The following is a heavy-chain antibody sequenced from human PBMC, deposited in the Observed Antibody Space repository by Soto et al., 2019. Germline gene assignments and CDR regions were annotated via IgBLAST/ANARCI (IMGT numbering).Heavy chain of an antibody. CDR1: GFTFSNYA. Sequence: ESGGGVVQPGRSLRLSCAASGFTFSNYAMHWVRQAPGKGLEWVAVISNDGSNRYYEDSVKGRFTSSRDNSKNTLYLQMDSLRAEDTAVYYCAREYQLLTYYFDYWGQGILVTVSS. D-gene: IGHD2-2*01. J-gene: IGHJ4*02. V-gene: IGHV3-30-3*01. CDR3: AREYQLLTYYFDY. CDR2: ISNDGSNR.